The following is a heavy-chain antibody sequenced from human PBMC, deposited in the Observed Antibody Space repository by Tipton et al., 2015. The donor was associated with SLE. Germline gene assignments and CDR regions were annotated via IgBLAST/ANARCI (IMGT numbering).Heavy chain of an antibody. D-gene: IGHD5-18*01. CDR3: ASTVDTAMAQH. V-gene: IGHV4-39*01. CDR1: GGSISSSSYY. J-gene: IGHJ1*01. Sequence: LRLSCTVSGGSISSSSYYWGWIRQPPGKGLEWIGSIYYSGSTYYNPSLKSRVTISVDTSKNQFSLKLSSVTAADTAVYYCASTVDTAMAQHWGQGTLVTVSS. CDR2: IYYSGST.